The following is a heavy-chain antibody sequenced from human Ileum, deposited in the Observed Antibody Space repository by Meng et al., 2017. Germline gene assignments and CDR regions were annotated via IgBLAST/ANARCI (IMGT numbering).Heavy chain of an antibody. CDR1: GDSISSRDW. V-gene: IGHV4-4*02. D-gene: IGHD2-21*01. CDR2: ISQESGRT. J-gene: IGHJ4*02. CDR3: VRNEGYSLSD. Sequence: QAQLQGSGPGLVKPSGTLSLTCAVSGDSISSRDWWSWVRQPPGKGLEWIGEISQESGRTNYNPSLKSRVTISLDKSKNQFSLNLNSVTAADTAVYYCVRNEGYSLSDWGQGTLVTVSS.